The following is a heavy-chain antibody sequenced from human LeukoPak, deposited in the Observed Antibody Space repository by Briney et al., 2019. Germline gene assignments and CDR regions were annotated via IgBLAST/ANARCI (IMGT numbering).Heavy chain of an antibody. J-gene: IGHJ2*01. Sequence: ASVKVSCKASGYTFTSYYMHWVRQAPGQGLEWMGIINPSGGSTSYAQKFQGRVTMTRDTSTSTVYMEQSSLRSEDTAVYYCARGDQIAAAGRNWYFDLWGRGTLVTVSS. CDR1: GYTFTSYY. D-gene: IGHD6-13*01. CDR2: INPSGGST. CDR3: ARGDQIAAAGRNWYFDL. V-gene: IGHV1-46*01.